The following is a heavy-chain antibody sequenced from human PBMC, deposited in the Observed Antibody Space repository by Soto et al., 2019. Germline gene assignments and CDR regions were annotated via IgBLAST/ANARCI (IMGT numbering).Heavy chain of an antibody. J-gene: IGHJ5*02. CDR2: ISGSGFKK. D-gene: IGHD2-21*01. Sequence: EVVLLESGGGLEQPGGALRLSCAASGFIFENFGMSWVRQAPGKGLEWISSISGSGFKKYYADSVKGRFTISRDNSKSTVYLELNNLSAEDTAVYHCAQNQVLEFVPLATVDLFVPWGQGSVVTVSS. CDR3: AQNQVLEFVPLATVDLFVP. V-gene: IGHV3-23*01. CDR1: GFIFENFG.